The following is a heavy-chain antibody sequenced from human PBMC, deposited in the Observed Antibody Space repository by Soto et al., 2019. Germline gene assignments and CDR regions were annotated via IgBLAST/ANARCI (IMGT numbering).Heavy chain of an antibody. CDR3: ARATPTVTYDY. D-gene: IGHD4-17*01. Sequence: PSETLSLTCAVYGGSFSGYYLSWSRQPPGKGLEWIGEINHSGITNYNPSLKSRVTISVDTSKNQFSLKLSSVTAADTAVYYCARATPTVTYDYWGQGTLVTSPQ. CDR2: INHSGIT. V-gene: IGHV4-34*01. CDR1: GGSFSGYY. J-gene: IGHJ4*02.